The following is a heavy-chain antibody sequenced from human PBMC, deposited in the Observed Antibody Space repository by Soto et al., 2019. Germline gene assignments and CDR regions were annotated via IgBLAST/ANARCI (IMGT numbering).Heavy chain of an antibody. Sequence: EVHLVESGGGLVQPGGSLRLSCADSEFTCSHYWMHWVRQAPGKGLVWVSRINPDGTTTNYADSVKGRFTISRDNAKNTLYLQMNSLRGEDTAMYYCTKDTFGDRDSWGQGTLVTVSS. CDR1: EFTCSHYW. D-gene: IGHD4-17*01. V-gene: IGHV3-74*01. J-gene: IGHJ1*01. CDR2: INPDGTTT. CDR3: TKDTFGDRDS.